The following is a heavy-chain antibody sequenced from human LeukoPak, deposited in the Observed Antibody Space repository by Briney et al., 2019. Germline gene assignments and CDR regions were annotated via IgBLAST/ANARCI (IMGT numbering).Heavy chain of an antibody. D-gene: IGHD2-15*01. J-gene: IGHJ4*02. Sequence: GGSLRLSCAASGFTFSSYAMHWVRQAPGKGLEWVAVVSYDGSNKYYADSVKGRFTISRDNFKNTLYLQMNSLRVEDTAVYYCAKTSGGNYWGQGTLVTVSS. V-gene: IGHV3-30-3*02. CDR3: AKTSGGNY. CDR2: VSYDGSNK. CDR1: GFTFSSYA.